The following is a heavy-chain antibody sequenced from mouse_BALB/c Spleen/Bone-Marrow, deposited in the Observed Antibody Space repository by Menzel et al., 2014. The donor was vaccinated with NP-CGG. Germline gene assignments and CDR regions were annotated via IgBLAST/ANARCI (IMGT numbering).Heavy chain of an antibody. CDR2: INPSNGGT. Sequence: LVESGAELVKPGASVKLSCKASGYTFTSYYMYWVKQRPGQGLEWIGEINPSNGGTNFNEEFKSKATLTVDKSSSTAYMQLSSLTSEDSAVYYCTREGDSPFAYWGQGTLVTVSA. CDR1: GYTFTSYY. D-gene: IGHD2-13*01. J-gene: IGHJ3*01. V-gene: IGHV1S81*02. CDR3: TREGDSPFAY.